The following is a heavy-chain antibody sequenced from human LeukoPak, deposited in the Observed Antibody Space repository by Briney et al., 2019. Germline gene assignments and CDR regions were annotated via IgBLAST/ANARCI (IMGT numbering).Heavy chain of an antibody. J-gene: IGHJ6*02. Sequence: GGSLRLSCAASGFTFSSYAMSWVRQAPGKGLEWVSAISGSGGSTYYADSVKGRFTISRDNSKNTLYLQMNSLRAEDTAVYYCAKDHLIAVAGTDYYYGMDVWGQGTTVTVSS. D-gene: IGHD6-19*01. CDR1: GFTFSSYA. V-gene: IGHV3-23*01. CDR3: AKDHLIAVAGTDYYYGMDV. CDR2: ISGSGGST.